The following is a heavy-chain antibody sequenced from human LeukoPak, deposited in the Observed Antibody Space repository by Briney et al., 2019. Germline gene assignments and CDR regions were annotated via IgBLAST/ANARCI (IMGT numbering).Heavy chain of an antibody. CDR2: IYGGGST. CDR3: AREGYSSSWYKDY. J-gene: IGHJ4*02. D-gene: IGHD6-13*01. CDR1: GFTFSSNY. V-gene: IGHV3-66*01. Sequence: PGGSLRLSCAASGFTFSSNYMSWVRQAPGKGLEWVSVIYGGGSTYYADSVKGRFTISRDNSKNTLYLQMNSLRAEDTAVYYCAREGYSSSWYKDYWGQGTLVTVSS.